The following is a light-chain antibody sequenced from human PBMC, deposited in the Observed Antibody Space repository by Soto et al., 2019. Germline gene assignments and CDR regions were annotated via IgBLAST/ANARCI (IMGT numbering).Light chain of an antibody. J-gene: IGKJ1*01. CDR2: DAS. CDR3: QQYNGYSS. Sequence: DIQMTQSPSTLSASVGDRVTITCRASQSISSWLAWYQQKPGKAPNLLIYDASSLESGVPSRFSGSGSGTEFTLTISSLQPDDFATYYCQQYNGYSSFGQGTKVDIK. V-gene: IGKV1-5*01. CDR1: QSISSW.